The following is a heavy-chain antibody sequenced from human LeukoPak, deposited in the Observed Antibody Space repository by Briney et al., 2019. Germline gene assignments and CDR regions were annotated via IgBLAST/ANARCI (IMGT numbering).Heavy chain of an antibody. CDR1: GFTFDDYA. J-gene: IGHJ4*02. Sequence: PGRSLRLSCAASGFTFDDYAMHWVRQAPGKGLEWVSGISWNSGSIGYADSVKGRFTISRDNAKNSLYLQMNSLRAEDTALYYCTKDMSPLLVPGKLRPDYWGQGTLVTVSS. CDR3: TKDMSPLLVPGKLRPDY. CDR2: ISWNSGSI. V-gene: IGHV3-9*01. D-gene: IGHD6-13*01.